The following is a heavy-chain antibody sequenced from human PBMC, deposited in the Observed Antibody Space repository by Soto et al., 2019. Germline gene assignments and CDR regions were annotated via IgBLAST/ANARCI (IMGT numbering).Heavy chain of an antibody. CDR2: ISYDGSNK. Sequence: GGSLRLSCAASGFTFSSYAMHWVRQAPGKGLEWVAVISYDGSNKYYADSVKGRFTISRDNSKNTLYLQMNSLRAEDTAVYYCASNSGSSGSAINDAFDIWGQGTMVTVSS. D-gene: IGHD1-26*01. V-gene: IGHV3-30-3*01. J-gene: IGHJ3*02. CDR1: GFTFSSYA. CDR3: ASNSGSSGSAINDAFDI.